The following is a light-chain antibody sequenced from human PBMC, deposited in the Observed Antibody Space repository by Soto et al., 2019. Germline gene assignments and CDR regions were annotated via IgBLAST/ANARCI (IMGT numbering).Light chain of an antibody. CDR3: QHYGRSAYT. J-gene: IGKJ2*01. V-gene: IGKV3-20*01. CDR2: GPS. CDR1: QRVSSNY. Sequence: EIVLTQSPATLSLSPGERATLSCRASQRVSSNYLAWYQQKPGQAPRLLIYGPSSRATGIPDRFSGSGSGTDFPLTISRLEPEVFAVYYWQHYGRSAYTFGQGTTLEIK.